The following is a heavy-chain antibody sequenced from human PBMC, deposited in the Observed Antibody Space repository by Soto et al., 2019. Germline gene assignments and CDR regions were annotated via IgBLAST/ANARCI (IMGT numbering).Heavy chain of an antibody. CDR1: GGSISSYY. CDR3: AREGLDNWFDP. V-gene: IGHV4-59*12. CDR2: IYYSGST. Sequence: SETLSLTCTVSGGSISSYYWSWIRQPPGKGLEWIGYIYYSGSTNYNPSLKSRVTISVDTSKNQFSLKLSSVTAADTAVYYCAREGLDNWFDPWGQGTLVTVSS. J-gene: IGHJ5*02. D-gene: IGHD3-16*01.